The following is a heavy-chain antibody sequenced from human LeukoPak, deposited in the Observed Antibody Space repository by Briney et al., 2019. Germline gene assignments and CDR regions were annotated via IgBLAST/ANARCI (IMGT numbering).Heavy chain of an antibody. D-gene: IGHD5-24*01. CDR3: AREADGYNPLDY. V-gene: IGHV3-30-3*01. CDR2: ISYDGSNK. CDR1: GFTFSSYS. Sequence: GSLRLSCAASGFTFSSYSMHWGRQAPGKGLEGVAVISYDGSNKYYADSVKGRFTISRDNSKNTLYLQMNSLRAEDTAVYYCAREADGYNPLDYWGQGTLVTVSS. J-gene: IGHJ4*02.